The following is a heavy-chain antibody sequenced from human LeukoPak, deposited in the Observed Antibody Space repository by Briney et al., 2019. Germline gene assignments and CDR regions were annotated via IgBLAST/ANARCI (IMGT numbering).Heavy chain of an antibody. D-gene: IGHD2-15*01. Sequence: PGGSLRLSCAASGFTFSSYWMSWVRQAPGKGLEWVGRIRSKTAGGTTDFAAPVKGRFTILRDDSENTVYLQMNSLTTEDTAVYYCSQGSGQYFHYWGQGTLVTVSS. CDR1: GFTFSSYW. J-gene: IGHJ4*02. V-gene: IGHV3-15*01. CDR2: IRSKTAGGTT. CDR3: SQGSGQYFHY.